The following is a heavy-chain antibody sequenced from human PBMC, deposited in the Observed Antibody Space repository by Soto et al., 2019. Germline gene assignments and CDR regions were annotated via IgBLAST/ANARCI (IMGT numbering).Heavy chain of an antibody. CDR3: ARFGTSYDTSGFLY. V-gene: IGHV3-74*01. Sequence: GGSLRLSCAACGFTFGSHWMHWVRQAPGKGLVYVSRISSGGTTTNYAESVKGRFTISRDNARNTLYPQMNSLRVEDTAVYYCARFGTSYDTSGFLYWGQGTPVTVSS. J-gene: IGHJ4*02. CDR2: ISSGGTTT. D-gene: IGHD3-22*01. CDR1: GFTFGSHW.